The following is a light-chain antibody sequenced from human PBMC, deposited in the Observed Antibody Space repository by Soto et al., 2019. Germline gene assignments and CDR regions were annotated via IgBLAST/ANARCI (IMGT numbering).Light chain of an antibody. CDR3: CSYAGSSTFYV. J-gene: IGLJ1*01. CDR2: EGS. Sequence: QSALTQPASVSGSPGQSITISCTGTSSDVGSYNLVSWYQQHPGKAPKLMIYEGSKRPSGVSNRFSGSKSGNTASLTISGLQAEDEADYYCCSYAGSSTFYVFXTGTNVTVL. V-gene: IGLV2-23*01. CDR1: SSDVGSYNL.